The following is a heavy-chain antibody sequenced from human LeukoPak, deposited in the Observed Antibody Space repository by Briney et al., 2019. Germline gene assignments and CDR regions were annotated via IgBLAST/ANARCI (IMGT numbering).Heavy chain of an antibody. Sequence: PGGSLRLSCAASGFTFSSYAMSWVRQAPGKGLEWVSAISGSGGSTYYADPVKGRFTISRDNSKNTLYLQMNSLRAEDTAVYYCAKDLRRQLLQLTHYYYGMDVWGQGTTVTVSS. D-gene: IGHD2-2*01. V-gene: IGHV3-23*01. CDR2: ISGSGGST. CDR3: AKDLRRQLLQLTHYYYGMDV. J-gene: IGHJ6*02. CDR1: GFTFSSYA.